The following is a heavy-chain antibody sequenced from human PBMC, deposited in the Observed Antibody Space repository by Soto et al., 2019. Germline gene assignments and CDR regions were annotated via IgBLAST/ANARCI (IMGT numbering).Heavy chain of an antibody. CDR3: ARVSGSYYYGMDV. CDR1: GGSISSSNW. D-gene: IGHD1-26*01. J-gene: IGHJ6*02. Sequence: SETLSLTCAVSGGSISSSNWWSWVRQAPGKGLEWIGEIYHSGSTNYNPYLKSRVTISVDKSKNQFSLKLSSVTAADTAVYYCARVSGSYYYGMDVWGQGTTVTVSS. CDR2: IYHSGST. V-gene: IGHV4-4*02.